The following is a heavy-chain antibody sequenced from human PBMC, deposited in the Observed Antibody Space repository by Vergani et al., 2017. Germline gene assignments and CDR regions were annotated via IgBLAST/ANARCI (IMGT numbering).Heavy chain of an antibody. D-gene: IGHD3-10*01. Sequence: QVQLQESGPGLVKPSQTLSLTCTVSGGSISSGDYYWSWIRQPPGKGLEWIGYIYYSGSTYYNPSLKSRVTISVDTSKNQFSLKLSSVTAADTAVYYCARDLWIWFGDQPGRVDAFDIWGQGTMVTVSS. V-gene: IGHV4-30-4*01. CDR1: GGSISSGDYY. CDR2: IYYSGST. CDR3: ARDLWIWFGDQPGRVDAFDI. J-gene: IGHJ3*02.